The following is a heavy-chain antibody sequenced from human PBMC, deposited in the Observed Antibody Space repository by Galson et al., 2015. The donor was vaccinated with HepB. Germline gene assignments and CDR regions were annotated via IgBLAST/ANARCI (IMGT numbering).Heavy chain of an antibody. D-gene: IGHD4-23*01. Sequence: SLRLSCAASGFTFSSYAMHWVRQAPGKGLVWVSRINSDGSSTTYADSVKGRFTISRDNAKNTLYLQMNSLRAEDTAVYYCASYGGNPPQVWGQGTLVTVSS. J-gene: IGHJ4*02. V-gene: IGHV3-74*01. CDR1: GFTFSSYA. CDR3: ASYGGNPPQV. CDR2: INSDGSST.